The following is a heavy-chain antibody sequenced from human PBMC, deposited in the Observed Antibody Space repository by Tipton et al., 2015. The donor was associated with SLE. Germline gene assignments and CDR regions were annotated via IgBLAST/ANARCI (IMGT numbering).Heavy chain of an antibody. Sequence: TLSLTCTVSGGSISSSYYWGWIRQSPGKGLEWIGSISYTGSTYYNPSLKSRVTISVDMSKNQFSLKLTSVTAADTAVYYCASPFGVVTYDAFDIWGQGTMVTVSS. V-gene: IGHV4-39*07. D-gene: IGHD3-3*01. CDR3: ASPFGVVTYDAFDI. J-gene: IGHJ3*02. CDR1: GGSISSSYY. CDR2: ISYTGST.